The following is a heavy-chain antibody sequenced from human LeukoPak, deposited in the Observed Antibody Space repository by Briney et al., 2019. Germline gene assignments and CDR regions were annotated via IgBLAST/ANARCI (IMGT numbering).Heavy chain of an antibody. Sequence: GVSLTLSCTASGFTLSSYAMNWVRQSPGKGRECVSGIGAGGTFTYYADSVKGRFTISRDNYRNTLYLQMNSLRADDTAVYYCAKDIDYTTSGYYFDYWGQGTLVTVSS. CDR3: AKDIDYTTSGYYFDY. V-gene: IGHV3-23*01. J-gene: IGHJ4*02. CDR2: IGAGGTFT. D-gene: IGHD4-11*01. CDR1: GFTLSSYA.